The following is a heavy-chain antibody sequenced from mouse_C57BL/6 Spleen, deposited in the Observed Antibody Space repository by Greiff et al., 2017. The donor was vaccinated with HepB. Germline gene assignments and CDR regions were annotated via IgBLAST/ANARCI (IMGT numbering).Heavy chain of an antibody. D-gene: IGHD2-3*01. CDR1: GYTFTSST. Sequence: QVQLQQSGAELARPGASVKMSCKASGYTFTSSTMHWVKQRPGQGLEWIGYINPSSGYTKYNQKFKDKATLTAYKSSSTAYMQLSSLTSEDSAVYYCARFYDGYSYWYFDVWGTGTTVTVSS. CDR3: ARFYDGYSYWYFDV. V-gene: IGHV1-4*01. J-gene: IGHJ1*03. CDR2: INPSSGYT.